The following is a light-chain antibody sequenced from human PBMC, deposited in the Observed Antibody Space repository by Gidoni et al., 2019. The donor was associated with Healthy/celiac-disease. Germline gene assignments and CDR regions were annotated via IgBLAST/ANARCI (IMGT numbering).Light chain of an antibody. Sequence: QSALTQPATVSGSPGHSITLSCTGTSSDVGGYNHVSWYQQHPGKAPKLIINEVSNRPSGVPDRFSGSKSGNTASLTISGLQAEDEADYYCSSFTSSSTWVFGGGTKLTVL. CDR2: EVS. CDR3: SSFTSSSTWV. V-gene: IGLV2-14*01. J-gene: IGLJ3*02. CDR1: SSDVGGYNH.